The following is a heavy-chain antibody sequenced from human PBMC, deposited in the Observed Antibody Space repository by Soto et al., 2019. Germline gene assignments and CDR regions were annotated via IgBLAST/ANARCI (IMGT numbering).Heavy chain of an antibody. D-gene: IGHD2-15*01. CDR1: GCTFSSYG. V-gene: IGHV3-33*01. J-gene: IGHJ5*02. CDR3: ARGVVVLGLDNWFDP. Sequence: QVQLVESGGGVVQPGRSLRLSCAASGCTFSSYGMHWVRQAPCKGLEWVAVIWYDGSNKYYADSVKGRFTISRDNSKNTLYLQMNSLRAEDTAVYYCARGVVVLGLDNWFDPWGQGTLVTVSS. CDR2: IWYDGSNK.